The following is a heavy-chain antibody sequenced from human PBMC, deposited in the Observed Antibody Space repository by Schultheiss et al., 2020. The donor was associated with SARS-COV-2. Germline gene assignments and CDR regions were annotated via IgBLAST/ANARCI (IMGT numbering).Heavy chain of an antibody. D-gene: IGHD3-22*01. CDR3: ARDYYDSSGYSRD. CDR1: GFTFSSYA. CDR2: ISSNGGST. J-gene: IGHJ4*02. V-gene: IGHV3-64D*06. Sequence: GGSLRLSCAASGFTFSSYAMHWVRQAPGKGLEYVSAISSNGGSTYYADSVKGRFTISRDNSKNTLYLQMSSLRAEDTAVYYCARDYYDSSGYSRDWGQGTLVTVSS.